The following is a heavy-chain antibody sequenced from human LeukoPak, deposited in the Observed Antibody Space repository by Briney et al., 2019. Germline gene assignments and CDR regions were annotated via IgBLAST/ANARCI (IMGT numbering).Heavy chain of an antibody. J-gene: IGHJ5*02. CDR1: GGSFSGYY. D-gene: IGHD4-17*01. CDR2: INHSGST. Sequence: PSETLSLTCAVYGGSFSGYYWSWIRQPPGKGLEWIGEINHSGSTNYNPSLKSRVTISVDTSKNQFSLKLSSVTAADTAVYYCARGLSPELSTVINWFDPWGQGTLVTVSS. CDR3: ARGLSPELSTVINWFDP. V-gene: IGHV4-34*01.